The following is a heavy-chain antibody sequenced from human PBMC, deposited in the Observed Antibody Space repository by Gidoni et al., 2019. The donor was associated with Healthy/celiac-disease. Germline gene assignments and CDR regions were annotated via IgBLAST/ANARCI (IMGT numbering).Heavy chain of an antibody. Sequence: QVQLVKSVGGVVQPGRSLRLSCAASGFTFSSYAMHWVRQAPGKGLEWVAVISYDGSNKYYADSVKGRFTISRDNSKNTLYLQMNSLRAEDTAVYYCARAITMVRGVIDYWGQGTLVTVSS. V-gene: IGHV3-30*04. CDR3: ARAITMVRGVIDY. CDR2: ISYDGSNK. J-gene: IGHJ4*02. CDR1: GFTFSSYA. D-gene: IGHD3-10*01.